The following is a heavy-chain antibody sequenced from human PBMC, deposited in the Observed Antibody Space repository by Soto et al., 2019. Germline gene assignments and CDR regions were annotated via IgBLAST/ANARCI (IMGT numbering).Heavy chain of an antibody. J-gene: IGHJ6*02. CDR3: ARDVRYVYGARPWEYSYYYGMDV. CDR2: ISYDASNK. D-gene: IGHD5-18*01. V-gene: IGHV3-33*01. CDR1: GFNFSNYG. Sequence: QVQLVESGGGVVQPGRSLRLACAASGFNFSNYGIHWVRQAPGKGLEWVADISYDASNKYYADSVKGRFTISRDNSKNTLFLQMNSLRAEDTAVYYCARDVRYVYGARPWEYSYYYGMDVWGQGTTVTVSS.